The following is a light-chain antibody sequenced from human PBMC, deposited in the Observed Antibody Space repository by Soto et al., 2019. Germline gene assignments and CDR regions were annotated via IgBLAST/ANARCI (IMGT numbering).Light chain of an antibody. CDR2: GAS. Sequence: EIVVRQSPATLSVSPGERATLSCRASQSVSSNLAWYMQKPGQAPRLLIYGASTRATGIPARFSGSGSGTEFTLTISSLQSEDFAVYYCQQYNNWPLTFGGGTKVEIK. CDR1: QSVSSN. J-gene: IGKJ4*01. CDR3: QQYNNWPLT. V-gene: IGKV3-15*01.